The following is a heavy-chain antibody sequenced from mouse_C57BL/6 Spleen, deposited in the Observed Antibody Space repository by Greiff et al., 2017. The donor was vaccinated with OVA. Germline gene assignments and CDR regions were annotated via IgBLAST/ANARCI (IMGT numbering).Heavy chain of an antibody. D-gene: IGHD2-1*01. CDR2: ITPNNGGT. CDR1: GYTFTAYN. V-gene: IGHV1-18*01. CDR3: ARSGNSYAMDY. Sequence: EVQLQQSGPELVKPGASVKIPCKASGYTFTAYNMDWVKQSHGKSLEWIGDITPNNGGTIYNQKFKGKATLTVDKSSSTAYMELRSLTSEDTAVYYGARSGNSYAMDYWGQGTSVTVSS. J-gene: IGHJ4*01.